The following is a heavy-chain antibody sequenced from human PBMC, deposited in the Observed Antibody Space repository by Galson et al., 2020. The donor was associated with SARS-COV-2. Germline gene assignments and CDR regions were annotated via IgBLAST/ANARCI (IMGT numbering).Heavy chain of an antibody. V-gene: IGHV4-31*03. J-gene: IGHJ3*02. CDR1: GGSISSGGYY. D-gene: IGHD4-17*01. CDR2: IYYSGST. Sequence: SETLSLTCTVSGGSISSGGYYWSWIRQPPGKGLEWIGYIYYSGSTYYNPSLKSRVTISVDTSKNQFSLKLSSVTAADTAVYYCARFPLSTQFFGDYLHYAFDIWGKGTMVTVSS. CDR3: ARFPLSTQFFGDYLHYAFDI.